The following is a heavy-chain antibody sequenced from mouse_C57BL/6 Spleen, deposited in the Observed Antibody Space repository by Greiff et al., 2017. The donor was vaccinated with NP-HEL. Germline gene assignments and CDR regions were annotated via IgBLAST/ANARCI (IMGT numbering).Heavy chain of an antibody. D-gene: IGHD2-3*01. CDR3: ARSHDGYYSAWFAY. J-gene: IGHJ3*01. V-gene: IGHV2-2*01. CDR1: GFSLTSYG. CDR2: IWSGGST. Sequence: QVQLKESGPGLVQPSQSLSITCTVSGFSLTSYGVHWVRQSPGKGLEWLGVIWSGGSTDYNAAFISRLSISKDNSKSQVFFKMNSLQADDTAIYYCARSHDGYYSAWFAYWGQGTLVTVSA.